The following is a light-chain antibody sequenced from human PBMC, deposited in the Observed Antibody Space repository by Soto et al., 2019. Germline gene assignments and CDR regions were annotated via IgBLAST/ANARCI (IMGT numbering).Light chain of an antibody. V-gene: IGKV3-20*01. CDR3: QQYGGSPRT. CDR2: GVS. CDR1: QSVSSS. J-gene: IGKJ1*01. Sequence: EIVLTQSPGTLSLSPGERATLSCRASQSVSSSLAWYQQKGGQAPRLLIHGVSSRATGIPDRFSGSGSGTDFTLTISRLEPEDFAVYYCQQYGGSPRTVGQGTKVEVK.